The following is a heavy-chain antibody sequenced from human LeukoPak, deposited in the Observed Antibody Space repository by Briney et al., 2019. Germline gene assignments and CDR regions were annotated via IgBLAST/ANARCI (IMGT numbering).Heavy chain of an antibody. D-gene: IGHD1-1*01. CDR1: GGSISYYY. CDR3: ARATRYNWNDDRYYFDY. V-gene: IGHV4-59*01. J-gene: IGHJ4*02. Sequence: RPSETLSLTCTVSGGSISYYYWNWSRQPPGKGLEWIGQVYYTGSTKHNPSLKSRLTISVDTSKNQFSLRLSSVTAADTALYYCARATRYNWNDDRYYFDYWGQGTLVTVSS. CDR2: VYYTGST.